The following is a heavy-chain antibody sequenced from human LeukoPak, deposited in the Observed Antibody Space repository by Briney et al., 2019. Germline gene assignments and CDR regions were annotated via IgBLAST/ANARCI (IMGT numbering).Heavy chain of an antibody. CDR3: AKDRSTYYYDSSGYYPDAFDI. Sequence: GGSLRLSCAASGFTFGSYSMNWVRQAPGKGLEWVSSISSSSTYIYYADSVKGRFTISRDNAKKSLYLQMNSLRAEDTAVYYCAKDRSTYYYDSSGYYPDAFDIWGQGTMVTVSS. D-gene: IGHD3-22*01. V-gene: IGHV3-21*01. CDR2: ISSSSTYI. CDR1: GFTFGSYS. J-gene: IGHJ3*02.